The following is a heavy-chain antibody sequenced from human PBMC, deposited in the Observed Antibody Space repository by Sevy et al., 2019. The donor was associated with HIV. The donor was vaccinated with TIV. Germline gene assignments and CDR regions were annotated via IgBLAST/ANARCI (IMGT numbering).Heavy chain of an antibody. V-gene: IGHV3-7*01. CDR1: GFTFSANW. D-gene: IGHD3-16*01. CDR2: IKADGSDK. J-gene: IGHJ4*02. Sequence: GGSLRLSCAASGFTFSANWMNWVRQAPGKGLEWVANIKADGSDKQYGDSVEGRFTISRDNAKNLLFLQMNSLRVEDTAVYYCAHETFGRFESWGQGTLVTVSS. CDR3: AHETFGRFES.